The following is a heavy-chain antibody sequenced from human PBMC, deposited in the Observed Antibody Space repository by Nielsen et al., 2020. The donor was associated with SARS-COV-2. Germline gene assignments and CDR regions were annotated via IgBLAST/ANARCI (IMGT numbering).Heavy chain of an antibody. D-gene: IGHD1-1*01. J-gene: IGHJ6*03. CDR3: ARPITNNYYYYYMDV. CDR1: GYTSTNFH. Sequence: ASVKVSCKASGYTSTNFHIHWVRQAPGQSLEWMGWIHVGSGNTKYSQKFQGRVTMTTDTSTSTAYMELRSLRSDDTAVYYCARPITNNYYYYYMDVWGKGTTVTVSS. CDR2: IHVGSGNT. V-gene: IGHV1-3*01.